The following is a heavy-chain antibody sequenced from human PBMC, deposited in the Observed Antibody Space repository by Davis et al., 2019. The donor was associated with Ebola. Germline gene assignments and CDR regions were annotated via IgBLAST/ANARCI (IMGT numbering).Heavy chain of an antibody. V-gene: IGHV1-3*01. J-gene: IGHJ3*02. Sequence: ASSVKVSCKASVYTFTSYALHWLRQAPGQRLEWMGWINDGNGNTKYSQKFQGRATITRDTSASTAYMELSSLRSEDTAVYYCARDVRERLAAPRDAFDIWGQGTMVTVSS. CDR2: INDGNGNT. CDR3: ARDVRERLAAPRDAFDI. D-gene: IGHD6-6*01. CDR1: VYTFTSYA.